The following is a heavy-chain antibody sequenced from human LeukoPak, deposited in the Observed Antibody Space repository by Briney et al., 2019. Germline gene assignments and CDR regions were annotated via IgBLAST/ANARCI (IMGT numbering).Heavy chain of an antibody. CDR1: GFSFTNAW. D-gene: IGHD6-19*01. V-gene: IGHV3-15*01. CDR3: CTPGSSSGWSHPEI. J-gene: IGHJ3*02. Sequence: GGSLRLSCAASGFSFTNAWMTWVRQAPGKGLEWVGRIKSYNVGGTTDSAAPVKGRFTISRDDSKNTLYLQMNSLKTEDTAIYYCCTPGSSSGWSHPEIWGQGTTVTVSS. CDR2: IKSYNVGGTT.